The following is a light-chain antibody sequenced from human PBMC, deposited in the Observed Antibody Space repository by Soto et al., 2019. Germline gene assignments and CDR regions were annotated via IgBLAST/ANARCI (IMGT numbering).Light chain of an antibody. Sequence: ALTQPASVSGSPGQSITISCTGTSSDVGSYNLVSWYQQHPGKAPKLMIYEVSKRPSGVSNRFSGSKSGNTASLTISGLQAEDEADYYCCSYAGSPYVFGTGTKVTVL. CDR2: EVS. J-gene: IGLJ1*01. V-gene: IGLV2-23*02. CDR3: CSYAGSPYV. CDR1: SSDVGSYNL.